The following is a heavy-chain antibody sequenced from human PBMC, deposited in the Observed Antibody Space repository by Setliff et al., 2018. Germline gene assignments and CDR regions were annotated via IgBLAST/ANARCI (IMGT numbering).Heavy chain of an antibody. CDR2: IDHSRNT. CDR1: DGSFSGYY. CDR3: ARGYCSSSGCFFAGWFDP. V-gene: IGHV4-34*01. D-gene: IGHD2-2*01. J-gene: IGHJ5*02. Sequence: PSETLSLTCAVYDGSFSGYYWSGIRQPPGKGLEWIEEIDHSRNTNYNPSLESRVTIFVDTSKNQFSLKLNSVTAADMAVYYCARGYCSSSGCFFAGWFDPWGQGTLVTVSS.